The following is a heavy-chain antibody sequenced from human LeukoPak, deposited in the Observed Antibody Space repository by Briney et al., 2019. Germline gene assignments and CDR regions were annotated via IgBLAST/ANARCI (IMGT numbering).Heavy chain of an antibody. V-gene: IGHV1-2*02. CDR2: IDPNSGGT. CDR1: GFTFTAYY. D-gene: IGHD1-26*01. J-gene: IGHJ4*02. CDR3: ARIGISGSYWDFDQ. Sequence: ASVKVSCKASGFTFTAYYMHWVRQAPGQGLEWMGWIDPNSGGTYYARHFRGRVAMTRDTSISTAYMELSSLRSDDTAVYYCARIGISGSYWDFDQWGQGTLVTVSS.